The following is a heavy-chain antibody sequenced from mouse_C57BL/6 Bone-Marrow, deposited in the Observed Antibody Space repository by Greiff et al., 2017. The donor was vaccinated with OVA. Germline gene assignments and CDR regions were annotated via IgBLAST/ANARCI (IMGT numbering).Heavy chain of an antibody. CDR1: GYTFTDYE. Sequence: QVQLQQSGAELVRPGASVTLSCKASGYTFTDYEMHWVKQTPVHGLEWIGAIDPETGGTAYNQKFKGKAILTADKSSSTAYMELRSLTSEDSAVYYCTRRGPTGGAVDYWGQGTTLTVSS. J-gene: IGHJ2*01. CDR3: TRRGPTGGAVDY. V-gene: IGHV1-15*01. D-gene: IGHD1-1*01. CDR2: IDPETGGT.